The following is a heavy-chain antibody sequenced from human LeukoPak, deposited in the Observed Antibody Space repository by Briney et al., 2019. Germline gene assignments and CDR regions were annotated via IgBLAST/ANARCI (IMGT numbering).Heavy chain of an antibody. D-gene: IGHD6-19*01. CDR3: ARDHSGYSSAPPEY. CDR1: GYTFTGFF. V-gene: IGHV1-2*02. J-gene: IGHJ4*02. Sequence: GASVKVSCKASGYTFTGFFMHWVRQAPGQGLEWMGWINPNSGGTNYAQKFQGRVTMIRDSSITTAYLELSRLRSDDTAVYYCARDHSGYSSAPPEYWGQGTLVTVSS. CDR2: INPNSGGT.